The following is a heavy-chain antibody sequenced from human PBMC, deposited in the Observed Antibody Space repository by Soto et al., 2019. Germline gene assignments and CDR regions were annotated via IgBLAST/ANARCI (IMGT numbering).Heavy chain of an antibody. CDR1: GGSISSSSYY. J-gene: IGHJ5*02. CDR3: ARKDRRGNWFDP. CDR2: IYYSGST. Sequence: QLQLQESGPGLVKPSETLSLTCTVSGGSISSSSYYWGWIRQPPGKGLEWIGSIYYSGSTYYNPSLKSRVTISVDTSKNQFSLKLSSVTAADTAVYYCARKDRRGNWFDPWGQGTLVTVSS. V-gene: IGHV4-39*01.